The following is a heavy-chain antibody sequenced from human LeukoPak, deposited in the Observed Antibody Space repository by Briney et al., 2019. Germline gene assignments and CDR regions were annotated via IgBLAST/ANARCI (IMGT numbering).Heavy chain of an antibody. CDR3: VSGFLQWLY. D-gene: IGHD3-3*01. CDR2: INPDGSNM. Sequence: GGSVRLSCAASGFIFSSYWMSWVRQAPGKGLEWVANINPDGSNMLYVDSVKGRFTISRDNAKNSLYLQMNNLRAEGTAVYFCVSGFLQWLYWGQGTLVTVSS. V-gene: IGHV3-7*01. CDR1: GFIFSSYW. J-gene: IGHJ4*02.